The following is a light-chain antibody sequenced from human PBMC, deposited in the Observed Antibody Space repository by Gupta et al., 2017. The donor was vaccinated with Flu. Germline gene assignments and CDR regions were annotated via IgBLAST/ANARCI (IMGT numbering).Light chain of an antibody. CDR3: QQRNNFTWT. CDR1: QSLGNF. CDR2: DAS. Sequence: ETVLTQSPATLSLSPGERATLSCRASQSLGNFLAWYQQKPGQTPRLFIYDASTRAAGVPARFSGSGSGTDFTLTISSREPEDFAIYYCQQRNNFTWTFGQGTXVEVK. V-gene: IGKV3-11*01. J-gene: IGKJ1*01.